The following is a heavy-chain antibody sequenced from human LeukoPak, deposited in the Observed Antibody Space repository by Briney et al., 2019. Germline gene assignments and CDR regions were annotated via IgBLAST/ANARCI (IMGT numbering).Heavy chain of an antibody. CDR1: GFTFSSYW. CDR3: AKDLVLLWFGESLGFDY. V-gene: IGHV3-7*01. J-gene: IGHJ4*02. Sequence: GGSLRLSCAASGFTFSSYWMTWVRQAPGKGLEWVANIREGGSEKYYVDSVKGRFTISRDNSKNTLYLQMNSLRAEDTAVYYCAKDLVLLWFGESLGFDYWGQGTLVTVSS. CDR2: IREGGSEK. D-gene: IGHD3-10*01.